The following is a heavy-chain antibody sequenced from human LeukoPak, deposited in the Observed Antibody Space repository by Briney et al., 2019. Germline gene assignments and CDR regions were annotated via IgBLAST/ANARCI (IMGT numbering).Heavy chain of an antibody. D-gene: IGHD6-19*01. CDR3: AKDQGSGWFGRYYYYYYGMDV. CDR1: GFTFSSYG. CDR2: ISYDGSNK. V-gene: IGHV3-30*18. Sequence: GGSLRLSCAASGFTFSSYGMPWVRQAPGKGLEWVAVISYDGSNKYYADSVKGRFTISRDNSKNTLYLQMNSLRAEDTAVYYCAKDQGSGWFGRYYYYYYGMDVWGQGTTVTVSS. J-gene: IGHJ6*02.